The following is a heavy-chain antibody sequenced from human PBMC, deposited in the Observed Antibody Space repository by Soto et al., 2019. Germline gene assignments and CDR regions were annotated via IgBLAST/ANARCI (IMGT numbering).Heavy chain of an antibody. V-gene: IGHV3-7*05. CDR3: ARXGPXXXXXXXX. J-gene: IGHJ4*02. CDR2: IKQDGSEK. CDR1: GFTFSSYW. Sequence: PGGSLRLSCAASGFTFSSYWMSWVRQAPGKGLEWVANIKQDGSEKYYVDSVKGRFTISRDNAKNSLYLQMNSLRAEDTAVYYCARXGPXXXXXXXXWGQGTXVTXXS.